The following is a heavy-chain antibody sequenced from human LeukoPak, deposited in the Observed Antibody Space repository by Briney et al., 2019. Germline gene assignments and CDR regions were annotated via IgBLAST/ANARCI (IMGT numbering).Heavy chain of an antibody. V-gene: IGHV3-30*04. CDR3: ATDYGDYEPIDY. CDR1: GVTLSNYA. CDR2: ISFDGTNK. J-gene: IGHJ4*02. D-gene: IGHD4-17*01. Sequence: GGSLRLSCTASGVTLSNYAMHWVRRPPGRGLEWVAVISFDGTNKYYGDSVEGRFSVSRDNSKNTLYLQMNSLRPDDTAMYHCATDYGDYEPIDYWGQGTLVTVSS.